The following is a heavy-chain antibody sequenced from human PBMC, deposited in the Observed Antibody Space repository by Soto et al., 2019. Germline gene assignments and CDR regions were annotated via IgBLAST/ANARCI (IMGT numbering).Heavy chain of an antibody. D-gene: IGHD3-9*01. V-gene: IGHV3-66*01. J-gene: IGHJ6*02. CDR1: GFIVSDTY. Sequence: GGSLRLSCAGSGFIVSDTYMSWGRQAPGEGLEWVSVISRNGTTYYEDSVKGRFSVSRDTSENTLFLQMNSLRAEDTAVYYCARVLVRHYDWLSTYYYYYGLDVWGQGTTVTVSS. CDR3: ARVLVRHYDWLSTYYYYYGLDV. CDR2: ISRNGTT.